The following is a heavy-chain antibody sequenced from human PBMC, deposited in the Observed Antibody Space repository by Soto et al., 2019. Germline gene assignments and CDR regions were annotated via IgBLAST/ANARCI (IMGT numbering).Heavy chain of an antibody. CDR3: ARAQYYYDSIGYNYFDY. V-gene: IGHV4-34*01. CDR2: INHSGST. D-gene: IGHD3-22*01. CDR1: GGSFSGYY. J-gene: IGHJ4*02. Sequence: QVQLQQWGAGLLKPSETLSLTCAVYGGSFSGYYWSWIRQPPGKGLEWIGEINHSGSTNYNPSLKSRVTISVDTSKSQCSRRLSSATAADTAVYYCARAQYYYDSIGYNYFDYWGQGTLVTVSS.